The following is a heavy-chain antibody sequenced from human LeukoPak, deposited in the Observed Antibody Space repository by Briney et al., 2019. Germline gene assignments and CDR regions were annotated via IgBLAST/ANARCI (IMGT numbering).Heavy chain of an antibody. CDR3: ARGIAAAGRYYFDY. D-gene: IGHD6-13*01. Sequence: SETLSLTCTVSGGSISSYYWSWIRQPPGKGLEWIGYIYYSGSTNYNPSLKSRVTISVDTSKNQLSLKLSSVTAADTAVYYCARGIAAAGRYYFDYWGQGTLVTVSS. CDR2: IYYSGST. CDR1: GGSISSYY. V-gene: IGHV4-59*01. J-gene: IGHJ4*02.